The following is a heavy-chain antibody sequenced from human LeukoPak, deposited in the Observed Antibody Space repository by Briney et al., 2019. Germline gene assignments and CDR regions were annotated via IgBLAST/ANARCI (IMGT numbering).Heavy chain of an antibody. CDR3: AKDKLEGNSYFDY. V-gene: IGHV3-43*01. J-gene: IGHJ4*02. D-gene: IGHD4-23*01. Sequence: SGGSLRLSCAASGFTFDDYTMHWVRHAPGKGLEWVSLISWDGGSTYYADSVKGRFTISRDNSKNSLYLQMNSLRTEDTALYYCAKDKLEGNSYFDYWGQGTLVTVSS. CDR2: ISWDGGST. CDR1: GFTFDDYT.